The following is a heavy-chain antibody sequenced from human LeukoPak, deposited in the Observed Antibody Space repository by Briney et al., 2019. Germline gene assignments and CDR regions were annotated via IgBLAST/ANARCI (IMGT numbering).Heavy chain of an antibody. Sequence: SETLSLTCTVSGGSISSSSYYWGWIRQPPGKGLEWIGSIYYSGSTYYNPSLKSRVTISVDTSKNQFSLKLSSVTAADTAVYYCARGIYDYVWGSYRYGYYYMDVWGKGTTVTISS. D-gene: IGHD3-16*02. CDR2: IYYSGST. CDR3: ARGIYDYVWGSYRYGYYYMDV. CDR1: GGSISSSSYY. J-gene: IGHJ6*03. V-gene: IGHV4-39*01.